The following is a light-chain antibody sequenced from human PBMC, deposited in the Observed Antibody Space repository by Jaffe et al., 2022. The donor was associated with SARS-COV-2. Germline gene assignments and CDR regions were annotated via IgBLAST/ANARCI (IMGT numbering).Light chain of an antibody. CDR3: QQFGSSPLT. CDR2: GTS. V-gene: IGKV3-20*01. J-gene: IGKJ4*01. CDR1: QSVSSSY. Sequence: EIVLTQSPGTLSLSPGERVTLSCRASQSVSSSYLTWYQQRPGQAPRLLIYGTSRRATGIPDRFSGSGSGTDFTLTISRLEPEDLAVYYCQQFGSSPLTFGGGTKVEIK.